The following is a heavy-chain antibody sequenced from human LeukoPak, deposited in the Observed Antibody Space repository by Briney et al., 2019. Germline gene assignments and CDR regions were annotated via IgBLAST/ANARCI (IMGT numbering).Heavy chain of an antibody. Sequence: PSETLSLTCTVSGGSISSSSYYWGWLRQPPGKGLEWIGSIYYSGSTYYNPSLQSRVTISVDTSKNQFSLKLSSVTAADTAVYYCARHRIAAAGTRHFDLWGRGTLVTVSS. D-gene: IGHD6-13*01. V-gene: IGHV4-39*01. CDR3: ARHRIAAAGTRHFDL. CDR1: GGSISSSSYY. CDR2: IYYSGST. J-gene: IGHJ2*01.